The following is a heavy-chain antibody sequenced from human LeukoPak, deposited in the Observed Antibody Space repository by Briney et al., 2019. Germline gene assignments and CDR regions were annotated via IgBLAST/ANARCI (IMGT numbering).Heavy chain of an antibody. V-gene: IGHV4-4*07. CDR1: GDSIINYY. Sequence: SETLCLTCTISGDSIINYYWTGIRQPAGKGLEWIGRIYSSGVTNYNPSLKSRVTLSVDTSKNHLSLEMNSVTAADTAVYYCARGPGSATAEAFDIWGQGTMVTVPS. J-gene: IGHJ3*02. CDR2: IYSSGVT. CDR3: ARGPGSATAEAFDI. D-gene: IGHD6-25*01.